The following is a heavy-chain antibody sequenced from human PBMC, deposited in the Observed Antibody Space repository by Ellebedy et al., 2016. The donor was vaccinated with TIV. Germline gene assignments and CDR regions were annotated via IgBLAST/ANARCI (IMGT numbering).Heavy chain of an antibody. V-gene: IGHV3-33*01. Sequence: GESLKISCAASGFTFSSYGMHWVRQAPGKGLEWVAVIWYDGGDKSYADSVKGRFTISRDNSKNTLYLQMNRLRAEDTAVYYSARRRQPAATDYGMNVWGQGTTVTVSS. CDR2: IWYDGGDK. D-gene: IGHD2-2*01. J-gene: IGHJ6*02. CDR1: GFTFSSYG. CDR3: ARRRQPAATDYGMNV.